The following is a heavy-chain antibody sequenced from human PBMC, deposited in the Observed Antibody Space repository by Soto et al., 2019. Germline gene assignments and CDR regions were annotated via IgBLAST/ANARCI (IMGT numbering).Heavy chain of an antibody. V-gene: IGHV4-34*01. CDR2: IYHSGST. CDR3: ARDQGATYYYDSSGPFARGMDV. D-gene: IGHD3-22*01. CDR1: GGSFSGYY. Sequence: SETLSLTCAVYGGSFSGYYWSWIRQPPGKGLEWIGEIYHSGSTNYNPSLKSRVTISVDKSKNQFSLKLSSVTAADTAVYYCARDQGATYYYDSSGPFARGMDVWGQGTTVTVSS. J-gene: IGHJ6*02.